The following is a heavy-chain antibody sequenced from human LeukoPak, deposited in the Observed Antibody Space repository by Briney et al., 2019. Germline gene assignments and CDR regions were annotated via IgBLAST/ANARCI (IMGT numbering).Heavy chain of an antibody. J-gene: IGHJ4*02. V-gene: IGHV1-2*06. CDR1: GYTFTDFY. CDR2: INPKSGGT. CDR3: ARGYRSGAQTH. Sequence: ASVKVSCKASGYTFTDFYIHWVRQAPGQGPDWMGQINPKSGGTNYAQKFQGRVTMTRDTSISTAYMELNRLTSDDTAVYYCARGYRSGAQTHWGRGTLVTVSS. D-gene: IGHD3-16*02.